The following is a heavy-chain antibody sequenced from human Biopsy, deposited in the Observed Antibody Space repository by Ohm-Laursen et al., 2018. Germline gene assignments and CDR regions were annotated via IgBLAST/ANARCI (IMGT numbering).Heavy chain of an antibody. CDR3: ARGRNPVWFGEDLDY. V-gene: IGHV3-11*01. D-gene: IGHD3-10*01. J-gene: IGHJ4*02. Sequence: SLRLSCAAFGFSFSDYHMRWIRQAPGRGLEWVSYISGGGTIYYGDSMKGRVTISRDNAKNSLYLQMHSLRAEDTAVYYCARGRNPVWFGEDLDYWGQGTPVTVSS. CDR2: ISGGGTI. CDR1: GFSFSDYH.